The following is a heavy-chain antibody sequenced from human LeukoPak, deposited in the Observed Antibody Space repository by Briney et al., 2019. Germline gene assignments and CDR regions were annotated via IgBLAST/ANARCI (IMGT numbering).Heavy chain of an antibody. Sequence: SETLSLTCTVSGGSISSGGYYWSWIRQHPGKGLEWIGYIYYSGSTYYNPSLKSRVTISVDTSKNQISLKLSSVTAADTAVYYCAARFGGEEVAFDIRGQGTMVTVSS. CDR3: AARFGGEEVAFDI. J-gene: IGHJ3*02. D-gene: IGHD2-21*01. V-gene: IGHV4-31*03. CDR2: IYYSGST. CDR1: GGSISSGGYY.